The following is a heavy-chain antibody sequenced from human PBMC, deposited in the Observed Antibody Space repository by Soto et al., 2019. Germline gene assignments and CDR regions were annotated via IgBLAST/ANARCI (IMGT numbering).Heavy chain of an antibody. V-gene: IGHV3-74*01. J-gene: IGHJ4*02. CDR2: IRGDGSMT. D-gene: IGHD6-13*01. CDR1: GFTFSNYW. Sequence: GGSLRLSCAASGFTFSNYWMHWFRQAPGKGLVWVSRIRGDGSMTNYADSVKGRFTISRDNAKNTLHVQMNSLRAEDTAVYYCVKEGLAADFDSWGQGTLVTVSS. CDR3: VKEGLAADFDS.